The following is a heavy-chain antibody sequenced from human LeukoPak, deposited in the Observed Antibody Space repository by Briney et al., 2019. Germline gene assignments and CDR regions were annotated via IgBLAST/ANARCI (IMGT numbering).Heavy chain of an antibody. Sequence: SETLSLTCTVSGGSISSGDYCWSWIRQPPGKGLEWIGYIYYSGSTYYNPSLKSRVTISVDTSKNQFSLKLSSVTAADTAVYYCARDMRQTDAFDIWGQGTMVTVSS. CDR1: GGSISSGDYC. J-gene: IGHJ3*02. CDR2: IYYSGST. CDR3: ARDMRQTDAFDI. V-gene: IGHV4-30-4*01. D-gene: IGHD3-16*01.